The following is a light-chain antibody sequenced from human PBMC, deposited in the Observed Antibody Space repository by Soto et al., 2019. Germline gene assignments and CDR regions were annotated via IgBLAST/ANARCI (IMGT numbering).Light chain of an antibody. J-gene: IGLJ1*01. CDR2: EVS. V-gene: IGLV2-14*01. Sequence: QSVLAQPASVSGSPGQSITISCSGTNTDVGGYNYVSWYQQHPGKAPKLMIYEVSNRPSGVSNRFSGSKSGNTASLTISGLQAEDEADYYCSSYTSSSTACVFGSGAK. CDR1: NTDVGGYNY. CDR3: SSYTSSSTACV.